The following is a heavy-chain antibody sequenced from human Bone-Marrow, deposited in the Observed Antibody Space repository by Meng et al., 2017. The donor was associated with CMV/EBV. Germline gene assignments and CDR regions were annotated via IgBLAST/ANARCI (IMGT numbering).Heavy chain of an antibody. V-gene: IGHV3-11*04. CDR3: ARPQNYDFWSGYRADFYDGMDV. Sequence: GGSLRLSCEASGFTFSDYYMTWIRQAPGKGLEWVSYISSRDKTIYNADSVTGRFTISRDNAKNSLYLQMNSLRAEDKAVYYRARPQNYDFWSGYRADFYDGMDVWGQGTTVTVSS. D-gene: IGHD3-3*01. J-gene: IGHJ6*02. CDR1: GFTFSDYY. CDR2: ISSRDKTI.